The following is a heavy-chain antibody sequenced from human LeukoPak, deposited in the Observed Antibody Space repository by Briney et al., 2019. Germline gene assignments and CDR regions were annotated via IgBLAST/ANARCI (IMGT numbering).Heavy chain of an antibody. CDR2: IYTSGST. CDR3: ARGGRDGWLRGGGYFDY. V-gene: IGHV4-4*07. CDR1: GGSISNYY. Sequence: SETLSLTCTVSGGSISNYYWSWIRQPAGKGLEWIGHIYTSGSTNYNPSLKSRVTMSLDTSKNQFSLKLSSVTAADTAVYYCARGGRDGWLRGGGYFDYWGQGTLVTVSS. D-gene: IGHD5-12*01. J-gene: IGHJ4*02.